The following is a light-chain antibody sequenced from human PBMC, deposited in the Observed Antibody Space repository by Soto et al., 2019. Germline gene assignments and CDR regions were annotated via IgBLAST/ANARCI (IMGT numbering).Light chain of an antibody. J-gene: IGLJ1*01. CDR1: SSDVGGYNY. Sequence: QSALTQPASVSGSPGQSITISCTGTSSDVGGYNYVSWYQQHPGKAPKLMIYEVSNRPSGVSNRFSGSKSGNTASLTISGLQAEDEADYYCTSFTRSSTFVSGTGT. CDR3: TSFTRSSTFV. CDR2: EVS. V-gene: IGLV2-14*01.